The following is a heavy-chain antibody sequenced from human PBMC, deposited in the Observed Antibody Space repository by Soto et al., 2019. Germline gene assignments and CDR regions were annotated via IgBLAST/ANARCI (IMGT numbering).Heavy chain of an antibody. CDR3: ARHCGSIAVGFDY. D-gene: IGHD6-19*01. V-gene: IGHV5-10-1*01. J-gene: IGHJ4*02. CDR2: IDPSDSYT. CDR1: GYNFTSYW. Sequence: GESRKTCCKGSGYNFTSYWISGVRQMPGKGLEWMGRIDPSDSYTNYSPSVRGHVTIPADKSIITAYLQWSSLKASDTAMYYCARHCGSIAVGFDYSGQGTLVTVSS.